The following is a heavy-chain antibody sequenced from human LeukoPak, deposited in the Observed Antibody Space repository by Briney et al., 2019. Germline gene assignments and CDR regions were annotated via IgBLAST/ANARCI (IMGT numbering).Heavy chain of an antibody. J-gene: IGHJ4*02. CDR3: ARGYCSGGSCYPLFDY. Sequence: PGGSLRLSCAASGLTFSSYSMNWVRQAPGKGLEWVSSISSSSSYIYYADSVKGRFTISRDNAKNSLYLQMNSLRAEGTAVYYCARGYCSGGSCYPLFDYWGQGTLVTVSS. V-gene: IGHV3-21*01. CDR1: GLTFSSYS. CDR2: ISSSSSYI. D-gene: IGHD2-15*01.